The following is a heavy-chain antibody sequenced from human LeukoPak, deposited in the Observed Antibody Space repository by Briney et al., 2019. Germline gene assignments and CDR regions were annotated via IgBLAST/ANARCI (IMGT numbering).Heavy chain of an antibody. CDR2: ISYDGSDK. J-gene: IGHJ3*02. Sequence: PGGSLRLSCAASGFTFSNYGMHWVRQAPGKGLEWVAVISYDGSDKYYADSVKGRFTISRDTSKNTVYLQMNSLRAEDTAVYYCARDRDAFDIWGQGTMVTVSS. CDR1: GFTFSNYG. V-gene: IGHV3-30*03. CDR3: ARDRDAFDI.